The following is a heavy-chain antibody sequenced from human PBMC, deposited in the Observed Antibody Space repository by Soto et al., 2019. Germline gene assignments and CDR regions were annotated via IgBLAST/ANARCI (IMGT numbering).Heavy chain of an antibody. CDR3: ARGSSSKDPKDAFDI. D-gene: IGHD2-15*01. J-gene: IGHJ3*02. CDR1: RDTLAMRY. CDR2: INPSGGST. Sequence: CKASRDTLAMRYRCSVRHSNEQGLEWMGVINPSGGSTDFAQNFQGRVTMTRDTSTSTVYMELSSLSSEDTAVYYCARGSSSKDPKDAFDIWGQATMGTVPS. V-gene: IGHV1-46*01.